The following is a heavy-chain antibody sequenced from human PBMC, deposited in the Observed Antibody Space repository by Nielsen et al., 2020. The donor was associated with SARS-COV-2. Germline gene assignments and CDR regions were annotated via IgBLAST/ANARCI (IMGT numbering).Heavy chain of an antibody. D-gene: IGHD1-1*01. CDR2: ITSCTSYTYCADSV. V-gene: IGHV3-21*04. Sequence: GESLKISCAASGFSFSSYNMNWVRQAPGKGLEWVSSITSCTSYTYCADSVYYADSMRGRFTISRDNAKNSLYLQMNSLRAEDTAVYYCARVPWNDWCFDYWGQGTLVTVSS. CDR1: GFSFSSYN. CDR3: ARVPWNDWCFDY. J-gene: IGHJ4*02.